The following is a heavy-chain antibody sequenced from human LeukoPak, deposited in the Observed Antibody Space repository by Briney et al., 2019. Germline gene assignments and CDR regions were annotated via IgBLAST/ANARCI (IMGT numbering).Heavy chain of an antibody. V-gene: IGHV1-2*02. D-gene: IGHD2-2*02. J-gene: IGHJ4*02. Sequence: ASVKVSCKASGYIFTDYYMHWVRQAPGQGLEWMGWINPNSGDTNYAQKFQGRVTMTRDTSISTAFLELSSLRSDDTAVYFCARGRSRDCSPSCHILDDYGGQGTLVTVSS. CDR1: GYIFTDYY. CDR3: ARGRSRDCSPSCHILDDY. CDR2: INPNSGDT.